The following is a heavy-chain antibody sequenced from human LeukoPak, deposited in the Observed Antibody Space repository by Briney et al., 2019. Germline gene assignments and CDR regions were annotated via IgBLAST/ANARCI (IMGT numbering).Heavy chain of an antibody. CDR1: GFTFSSYW. CDR2: IKQDGSEK. J-gene: IGHJ4*02. D-gene: IGHD6-19*01. CDR3: ARGSLRGIAVAGRAAFDY. Sequence: GGSLRLSCAASGFTFSSYWMSWVRQAPGKGLEWVANIKQDGSEKYYVDSVKGRFTISRDNAKNSLYLQMNSLRAEDTAVYYCARGSLRGIAVAGRAAFDYWGQGTLVTVSS. V-gene: IGHV3-7*01.